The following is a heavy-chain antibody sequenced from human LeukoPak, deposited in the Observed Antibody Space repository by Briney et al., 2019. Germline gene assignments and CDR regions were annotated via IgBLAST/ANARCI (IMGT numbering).Heavy chain of an antibody. CDR2: ISAYNGNT. Sequence: ASVKVSCKATGYSFPSYGISWGRQAHGQGLEWMGWISAYNGNTNYAQKLQRRVTMTTDTSTTTAYMELKNLRSDDTAVYYCAREFCSTTSCSFSGYYYMDVWGKGTTVTVSS. CDR1: GYSFPSYG. D-gene: IGHD2-2*01. CDR3: AREFCSTTSCSFSGYYYMDV. J-gene: IGHJ6*03. V-gene: IGHV1-18*01.